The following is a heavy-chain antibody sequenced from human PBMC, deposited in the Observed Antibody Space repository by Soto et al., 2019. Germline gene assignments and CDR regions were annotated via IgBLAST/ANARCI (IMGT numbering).Heavy chain of an antibody. CDR1: GFTFSNAW. CDR2: IKSKTAGGTT. J-gene: IGHJ6*02. V-gene: IGHV3-15*07. Sequence: PGGSLRLSCAASGFTFSNAWINWVRQAPGKGLEWVGRIKSKTAGGTTDFAAPVKGRFAISRDDSKNMLYLQMNSLKTEDTAVYYCTTDLGGGMDVWGQGTTVTVSS. CDR3: TTDLGGGMDV. D-gene: IGHD3-16*01.